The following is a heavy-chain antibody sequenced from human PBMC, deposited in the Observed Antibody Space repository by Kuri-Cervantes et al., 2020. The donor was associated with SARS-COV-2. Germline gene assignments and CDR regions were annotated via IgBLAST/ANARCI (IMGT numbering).Heavy chain of an antibody. J-gene: IGHJ6*02. Sequence: ASVKVSCKASGYTFTGYYMHWVRQAPGQGLEWIGWINPNSGGTNYAQKFQGWVTMTRDTSISTVYMELSRLRSDDTAVYYCATGMVRGLIQSYYYGMDVWGQGTTVTVSS. CDR1: GYTFTGYY. CDR2: INPNSGGT. CDR3: ATGMVRGLIQSYYYGMDV. D-gene: IGHD3-10*01. V-gene: IGHV1-2*04.